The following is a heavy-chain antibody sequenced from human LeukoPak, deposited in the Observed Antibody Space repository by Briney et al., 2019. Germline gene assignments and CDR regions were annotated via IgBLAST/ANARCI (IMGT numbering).Heavy chain of an antibody. CDR2: IIPIFGTA. Sequence: SVKVSCKASGGTFSSYAISWVRQAPGQGLEWMGGIIPIFGTANYAQKFQGRVTITTDESTSTAYMELSSLRSEDTAVYYCARDGDTGYSYGLGMIDYWGQGTLVTVSS. J-gene: IGHJ4*02. CDR1: GGTFSSYA. D-gene: IGHD5-18*01. CDR3: ARDGDTGYSYGLGMIDY. V-gene: IGHV1-69*05.